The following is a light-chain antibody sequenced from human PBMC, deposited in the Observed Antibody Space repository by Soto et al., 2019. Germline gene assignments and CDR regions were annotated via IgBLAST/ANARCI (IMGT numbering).Light chain of an antibody. J-gene: IGKJ4*01. V-gene: IGKV3-15*01. CDR1: QSVSSN. Sequence: DIVMTQSPATLSVSPGERATLSCRASQSVSSNLAWYQQKPGQAPRLLIYGASTRATGIPARFSGSGSRTEFTLTISSLQSEDFAVYYCQQYNNWPPLTFGGGTKVEIK. CDR2: GAS. CDR3: QQYNNWPPLT.